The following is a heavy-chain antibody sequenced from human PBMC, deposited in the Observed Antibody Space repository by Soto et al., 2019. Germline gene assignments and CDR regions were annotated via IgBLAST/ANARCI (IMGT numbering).Heavy chain of an antibody. J-gene: IGHJ6*02. CDR1: GGSFSGYY. V-gene: IGHV4-34*01. D-gene: IGHD3-22*01. CDR2: INHSVST. CDR3: ARRTSQVAQRYYYDSSGYLNRGFYYYYGMDV. Sequence: SETLSLTCAVYGGSFSGYYWSWIRQPPGKGLEWIGEINHSVSTNYNPSLKSRVTISVDTSKNQFSLKLSSVTAADTAVYYCARRTSQVAQRYYYDSSGYLNRGFYYYYGMDVWGQGTTVTVSS.